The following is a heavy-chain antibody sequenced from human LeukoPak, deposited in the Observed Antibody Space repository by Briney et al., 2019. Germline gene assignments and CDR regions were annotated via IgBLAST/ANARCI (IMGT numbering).Heavy chain of an antibody. CDR1: GFTFSDYY. D-gene: IGHD4-17*01. CDR2: TAGGGSRI. Sequence: GGSLRLSCAASGFTFSDYYMSWIRQAPGKGLEWVSYTAGGGSRISYADSVKGRFTISWDNAVDSLYLQMNSLRAEDTAVYYCASGNGNYGEVAYWGQGTLVDVSS. V-gene: IGHV3-11*04. CDR3: ASGNGNYGEVAY. J-gene: IGHJ4*02.